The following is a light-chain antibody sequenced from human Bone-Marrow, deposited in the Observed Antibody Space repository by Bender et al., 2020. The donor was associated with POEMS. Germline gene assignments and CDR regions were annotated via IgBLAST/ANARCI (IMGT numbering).Light chain of an antibody. CDR1: KLGDNY. CDR2: QDT. Sequence: SYDLTQPPSVSVSPGQTATITCSGDKLGDNYASWFQQKPGQSPILVIYQDTKRPSGIPDRFSGSKSGTSASLAITGLQAEDEGDYYCQSYDNSLGGWVFGGGTKLTVL. CDR3: QSYDNSLGGWV. V-gene: IGLV3-1*01. J-gene: IGLJ3*02.